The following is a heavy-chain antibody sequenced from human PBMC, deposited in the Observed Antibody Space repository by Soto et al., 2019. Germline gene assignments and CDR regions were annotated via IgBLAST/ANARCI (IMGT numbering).Heavy chain of an antibody. CDR2: IYPGDSDT. D-gene: IGHD5-18*01. J-gene: IGHJ4*02. Sequence: ESLTISCKGSGYSFTSYWIGLVRQMPGKGLEWMGIIYPGDSDTRYSPSFQGQVTISADKSISTAYLQWSSLKASDTAMYYCARQRGYSYGYFVYWGQGTLVTVSS. V-gene: IGHV5-51*01. CDR3: ARQRGYSYGYFVY. CDR1: GYSFTSYW.